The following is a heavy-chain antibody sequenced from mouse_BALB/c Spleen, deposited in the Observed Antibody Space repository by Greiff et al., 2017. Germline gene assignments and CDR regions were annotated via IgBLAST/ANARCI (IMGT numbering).Heavy chain of an antibody. Sequence: QVQLKQPGAELVKPGASVKLSCTASGYTFTSYWMHWVKQRPGQGLEWIGEINPSNGRTNYNEKFKSKATLTVDKSSSTDYMQLSSLTSEDSAVYCCARYGNPSDWGQGTLVTVSA. CDR2: INPSNGRT. J-gene: IGHJ3*01. CDR3: ARYGNPSD. CDR1: GYTFTSYW. D-gene: IGHD2-1*01. V-gene: IGHV1S81*02.